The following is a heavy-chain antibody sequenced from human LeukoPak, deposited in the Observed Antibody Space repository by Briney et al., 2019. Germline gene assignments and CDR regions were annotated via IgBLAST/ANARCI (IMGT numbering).Heavy chain of an antibody. CDR2: ISGSGGST. CDR3: AKYSPSGIAAHNDY. J-gene: IGHJ4*02. CDR1: GFTLSSYA. D-gene: IGHD6-6*01. Sequence: PGGSLRLSCAASGFTLSSYAMSWVRQAPGKGLEWVSAISGSGGSTYYADSVKGRFTISRDNSKNTLYLQMNSLRAEDTAVYYCAKYSPSGIAAHNDYWGQGTLVTVSS. V-gene: IGHV3-23*01.